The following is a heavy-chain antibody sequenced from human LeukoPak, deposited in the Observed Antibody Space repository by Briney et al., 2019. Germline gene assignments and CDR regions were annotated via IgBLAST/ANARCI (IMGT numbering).Heavy chain of an antibody. CDR1: GFTFTSSA. CDR3: AAGYCSGGNCYPYYYYGMDV. CDR2: SVVGSGNT. D-gene: IGHD2-15*01. Sequence: GSSVKVSCKASGFTFTSSAVQWVRQARGQLLEWIGWSVVGSGNTNYAQKFLERVTITRDMSTSTAYMELSSLRSEDTAVYYCAAGYCSGGNCYPYYYYGMDVWGQGTTVTVSS. V-gene: IGHV1-58*01. J-gene: IGHJ6*02.